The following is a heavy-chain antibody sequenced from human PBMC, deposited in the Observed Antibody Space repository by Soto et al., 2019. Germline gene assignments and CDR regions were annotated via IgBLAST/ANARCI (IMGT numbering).Heavy chain of an antibody. D-gene: IGHD1-26*01. CDR3: ARDLSWELPYYFDY. V-gene: IGHV3-48*02. J-gene: IGHJ4*02. CDR1: GFTFSSYS. CDR2: ISSSSTI. Sequence: GGSLRLSCAASGFTFSSYSMNWVRQAPGKGLEWVSYISSSSTIYYADSVKGRFTISRDNAKNSLYLQMNSLRDEDTAVYYCARDLSWELPYYFDYWGQGTLVTVSS.